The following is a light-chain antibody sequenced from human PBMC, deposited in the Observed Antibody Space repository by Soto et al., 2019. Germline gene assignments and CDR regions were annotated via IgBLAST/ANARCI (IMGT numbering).Light chain of an antibody. V-gene: IGKV3-20*01. Sequence: EIVLTQSPGTLSLSPGDRATLDCRASQSVSSSNLAWYQQKRGQSPRLLIYGASSRATGIPDRFSGSGSGPDFSLTISRLEPEEFAVYFFQHYGSSPWTFGQANKVEI. CDR1: QSVSSSN. CDR2: GAS. J-gene: IGKJ1*01. CDR3: QHYGSSPWT.